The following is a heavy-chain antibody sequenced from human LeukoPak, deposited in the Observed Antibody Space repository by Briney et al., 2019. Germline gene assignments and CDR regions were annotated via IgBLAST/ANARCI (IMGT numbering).Heavy chain of an antibody. V-gene: IGHV1-69*05. CDR1: GGTFSSNA. CDR2: IIPVFGTA. D-gene: IGHD5-24*01. J-gene: IGHJ4*02. CDR3: VRSLATITGYFDY. Sequence: ASVKVSCKASGGTFSSNAISWVRQAPGQGLEWMGGIIPVFGTANYAQKFQDRVTIIMDESTSTAYMELSSLRSEDTAVYYCVRSLATITGYFDYWGQGTLVTVSS.